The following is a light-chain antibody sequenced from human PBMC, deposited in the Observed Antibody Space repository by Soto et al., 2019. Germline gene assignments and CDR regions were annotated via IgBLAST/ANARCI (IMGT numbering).Light chain of an antibody. CDR2: GAS. CDR3: QQSHNWPLT. J-gene: IGKJ2*01. Sequence: EIVMTQSPATLSLSPGERAALSCRASQSINSELAWYQQKPGQPLRLLIYGASTRATGVPARFTGSESGSEFALTISGRQSEDFAVYYCQQSHNWPLTFGQGTRLEI. V-gene: IGKV3-15*01. CDR1: QSINSE.